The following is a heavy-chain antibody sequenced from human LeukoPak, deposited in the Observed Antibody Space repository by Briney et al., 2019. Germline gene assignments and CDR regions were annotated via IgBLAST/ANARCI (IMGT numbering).Heavy chain of an antibody. CDR1: GFTFSSYG. CDR3: AADHAEIHFDY. D-gene: IGHD5-18*01. Sequence: GRSLRLSCAASGFTFSSYGMHWVRQAPGKGLEWVAVISYDGSNKYYADSVKGRFTISRDNSKNTLYLQMNSLRAENTAVYYCAADHAEIHFDYWGQGTLVTVSS. J-gene: IGHJ4*02. CDR2: ISYDGSNK. V-gene: IGHV3-30*03.